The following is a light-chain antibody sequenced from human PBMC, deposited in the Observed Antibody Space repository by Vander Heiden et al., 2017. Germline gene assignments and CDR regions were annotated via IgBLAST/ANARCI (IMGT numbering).Light chain of an antibody. J-gene: IGLJ2*01. CDR1: ALPKQS. V-gene: IGLV3-25*02. Sequence: SSDLTQPPSVSVPPGQTARVTCSGDALPKQSTYWYQQKPGQAPRLVIYKDTERSSGIPERVSGSSSGTTVTLTIGGVQAEEEADYYGQSTDISGDSVLFGGGSKRTGL. CDR2: KDT. CDR3: QSTDISGDSVL.